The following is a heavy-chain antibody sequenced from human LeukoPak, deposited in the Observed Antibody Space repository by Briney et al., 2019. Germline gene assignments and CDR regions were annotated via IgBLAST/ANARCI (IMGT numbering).Heavy chain of an antibody. CDR1: GFTFNSYA. V-gene: IGHV3-23*01. CDR2: ISGSGGST. CDR3: AKGPDGDFTIFDY. J-gene: IGHJ4*02. D-gene: IGHD4-17*01. Sequence: PGGSLRLSCAASGFTFNSYAMSWVRQAPGKGLEWVSAISGSGGSTYYADSVKGRFTISRDNSKNTLYLQMNSLRAEDTAVYYCAKGPDGDFTIFDYWGQGTLVTVSS.